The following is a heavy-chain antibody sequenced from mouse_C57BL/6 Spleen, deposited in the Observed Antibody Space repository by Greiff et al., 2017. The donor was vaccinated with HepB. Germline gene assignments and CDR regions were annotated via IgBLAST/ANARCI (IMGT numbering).Heavy chain of an antibody. V-gene: IGHV1-53*01. CDR2: INPSNGGT. CDR1: GYTFTSYW. D-gene: IGHD1-1*01. J-gene: IGHJ4*01. CDR3: ARSPYYGSYAMDY. Sequence: VQLQQPGTELVKPGASVKLSCKASGYTFTSYWMHWVKQRPGQGLEWIGNINPSNGGTNYNEKFKSKATLTVDKSSSTAYMQLSSLTSEDSAVYDCARSPYYGSYAMDYWGQGTSVTVSS.